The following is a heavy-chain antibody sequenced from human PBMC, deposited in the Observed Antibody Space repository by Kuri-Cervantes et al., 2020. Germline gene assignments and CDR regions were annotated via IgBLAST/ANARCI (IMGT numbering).Heavy chain of an antibody. CDR1: GFTFSSYA. J-gene: IGHJ3*02. CDR2: ISYDGSNK. V-gene: IGHV3-30-3*01. CDR3: AKGTTVTTSDAFDI. D-gene: IGHD4-17*01. Sequence: GESLKISCAASGFTFSSYAMHWVRQAPGKGLVWVAVISYDGSNKYYADSVKGRFTISRDNAKNSLYLQMNSLRAEDTALYYCAKGTTVTTSDAFDIWGQGTMVTVSS.